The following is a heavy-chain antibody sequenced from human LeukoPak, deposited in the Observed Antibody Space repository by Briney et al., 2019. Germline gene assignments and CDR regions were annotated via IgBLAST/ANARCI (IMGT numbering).Heavy chain of an antibody. CDR2: ISGSGHDI. V-gene: IGHV3-11*01. D-gene: IGHD6-25*01. Sequence: GGSLRLSRAASGFTFSDSYMSWIRQAPGKGLEYLSYISGSGHDIMYADSVRGRFTISRDNARNSLYLQMNSLRAEDTAVYYCTRSARPLDSWGQGTLVTVSS. CDR1: GFTFSDSY. J-gene: IGHJ4*02. CDR3: TRSARPLDS.